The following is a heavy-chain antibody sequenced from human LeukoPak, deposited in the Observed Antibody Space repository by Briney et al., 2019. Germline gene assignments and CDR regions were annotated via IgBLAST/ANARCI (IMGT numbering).Heavy chain of an antibody. CDR2: INHSGST. J-gene: IGHJ6*03. Sequence: PSETLSLTCAVYGGSFSGYYWSWIRHPPGKGLEWIGEINHSGSTNYNPSLKSRVTISVDTSRNQFSLKLSSVTAADTAVYYCARGHYDFWSGYYTGLSENYMDVWGKGTTVTVSS. V-gene: IGHV4-34*01. D-gene: IGHD3-3*01. CDR1: GGSFSGYY. CDR3: ARGHYDFWSGYYTGLSENYMDV.